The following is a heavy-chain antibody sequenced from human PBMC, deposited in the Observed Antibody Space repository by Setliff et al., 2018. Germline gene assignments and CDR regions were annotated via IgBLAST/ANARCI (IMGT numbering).Heavy chain of an antibody. J-gene: IGHJ4*02. CDR2: INPNSGAT. CDR3: ARDLYNSGSDY. V-gene: IGHV1-2*06. CDR1: GYPFTDYY. D-gene: IGHD6-25*01. Sequence: ASVKVSCKTSGYPFTDYYIHWVRQAPGQGLEWMGRINPNSGATNFAQRFQGRVTMTRDTSISTAYMDLSRLRSDDTAVYYCARDLYNSGSDYWGQGTLVTVST.